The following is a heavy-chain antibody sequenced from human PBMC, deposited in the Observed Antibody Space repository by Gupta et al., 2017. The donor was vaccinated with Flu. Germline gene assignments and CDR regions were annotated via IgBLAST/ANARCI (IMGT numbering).Heavy chain of an antibody. CDR1: G. D-gene: IGHD2-2*01. J-gene: IGHJ5*02. CDR3: ARRYGSTLWDFDP. V-gene: IGHV3-30*03. Sequence: GMHWVRQAPGKGLEWVAVLSYDGSKTYYADSVKGRFTISRDNSKNTLYLQMNSLRAEDTAVYYCARRYGSTLWDFDPWGQGTRVTGSS. CDR2: LSYDGSKT.